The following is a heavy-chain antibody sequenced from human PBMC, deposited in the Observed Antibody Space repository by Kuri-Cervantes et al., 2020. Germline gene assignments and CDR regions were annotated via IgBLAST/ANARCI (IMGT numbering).Heavy chain of an antibody. CDR2: IYYSGST. CDR3: ARHTAPTLEYYYDSSGFSY. Sequence: SETLSLTCAVYGGSFSGYYWSWIRQPPGKGLEWIGYIYYSGSTYYNPSLKSRVTISVDTSKNQFSLKLSSVTAADTAVYYCARHTAPTLEYYYDSSGFSYWGQGTLITVSS. D-gene: IGHD3-22*01. V-gene: IGHV4-34*01. CDR1: GGSFSGYY. J-gene: IGHJ4*02.